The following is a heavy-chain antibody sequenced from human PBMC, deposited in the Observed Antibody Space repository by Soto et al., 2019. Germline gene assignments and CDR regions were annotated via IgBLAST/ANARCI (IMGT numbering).Heavy chain of an antibody. CDR2: ISSSGSTI. CDR3: ARDLTGTTGY. D-gene: IGHD1-7*01. V-gene: IGHV3-48*03. Sequence: GGSLRLSCAASGFTFSSYEINWVRQAPGKGLEWVSYISSSGSTIYYADSVKGRFTISRDNAKNSLYLQMNSLRAEDTAVYYCARDLTGTTGYWGQGTLVTVSS. CDR1: GFTFSSYE. J-gene: IGHJ4*02.